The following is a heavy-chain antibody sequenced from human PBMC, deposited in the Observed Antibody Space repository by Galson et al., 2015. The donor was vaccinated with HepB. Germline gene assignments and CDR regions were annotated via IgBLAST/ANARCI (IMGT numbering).Heavy chain of an antibody. Sequence: CAISGDSVSSNSAAWNRIRQSPSRGLEWLGRTYYRFKWYYDYAVSVKSRITINPDISKNQFSLQLNSVTPEDTAVYYCARNVYYDTSGYYYKPGWIDPWGQGTLVT. J-gene: IGHJ5*02. CDR3: ARNVYYDTSGYYYKPGWIDP. V-gene: IGHV6-1*01. CDR1: GDSVSSNSAA. CDR2: TYYRFKWYY. D-gene: IGHD3-22*01.